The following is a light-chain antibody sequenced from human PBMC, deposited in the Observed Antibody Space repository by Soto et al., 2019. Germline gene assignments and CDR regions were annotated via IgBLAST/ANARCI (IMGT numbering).Light chain of an antibody. CDR2: EVS. CDR3: SSYAASNNLGV. CDR1: SSDVGGYNY. Sequence: QSVLTQPPSASGSPGQSVTISCIGTSSDVGGYNYVSWYQQHPGKAPKLMIYEVSKRPSGVPDRFSGSKSGNTASLTVSGLQAEDEADYYCSSYAASNNLGVFGGGTKLTGL. V-gene: IGLV2-8*01. J-gene: IGLJ2*01.